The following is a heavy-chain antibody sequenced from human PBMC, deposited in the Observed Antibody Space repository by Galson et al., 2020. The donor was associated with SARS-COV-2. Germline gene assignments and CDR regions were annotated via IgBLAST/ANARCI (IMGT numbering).Heavy chain of an antibody. CDR1: GFTFSSYS. CDR3: VRRSYMDV. V-gene: IGHV3-74*03. CDR2: IKSDGTTS. J-gene: IGHJ6*03. Sequence: GGSLRLSCAASGFTFSSYSMHWVRQAPGKGLVWVSRIKSDGTTSTYADSVKGRFTISRDNAKNTLYLQMNSLRAEDTAVYYCVRRSYMDVWGKGTTVTVS.